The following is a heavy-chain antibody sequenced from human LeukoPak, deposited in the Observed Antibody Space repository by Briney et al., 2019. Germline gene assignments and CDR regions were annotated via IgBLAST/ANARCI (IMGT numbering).Heavy chain of an antibody. CDR2: IYHSGST. J-gene: IGHJ4*02. V-gene: IGHV4-38-2*01. Sequence: PSETLSLTCAVSGYSISSGYYWGWIRQPPGKGLEWIGSIYHSGSTYYNPSLKSRVTISVDTSKNQFSLKPSSVTAADTAVYYCARSNYDFWSGYYMSRGYYFDYWGQGTLVTVSS. CDR3: ARSNYDFWSGYYMSRGYYFDY. D-gene: IGHD3-3*01. CDR1: GYSISSGYY.